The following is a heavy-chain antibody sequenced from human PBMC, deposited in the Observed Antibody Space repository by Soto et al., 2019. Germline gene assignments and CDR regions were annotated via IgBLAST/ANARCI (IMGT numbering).Heavy chain of an antibody. D-gene: IGHD3-9*01. Sequence: PSGTLSLTCAAYGGSFSGNYWGGIRQTPGKGLEWIGELNHRGSTNYNPSLKSRVTISLDTSKNQLSLKLSSVTAADTAVYYCAREGDWLLYSRAFDIWGQGTMVTVS. J-gene: IGHJ3*02. V-gene: IGHV4-34*01. CDR3: AREGDWLLYSRAFDI. CDR2: LNHRGST. CDR1: GGSFSGNY.